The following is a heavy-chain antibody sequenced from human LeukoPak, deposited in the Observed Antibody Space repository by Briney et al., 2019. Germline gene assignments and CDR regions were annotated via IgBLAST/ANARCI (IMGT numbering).Heavy chain of an antibody. V-gene: IGHV1-69*05. CDR3: ARDGGSSWSDFDY. Sequence: SVKVSCKASGGTFSSYAISWVRQAPGQGLEWMGGIIPIFGTANYAQKFQGRVTITTDESTSTAYMELSSLRSEDTAVYYCARDGGSSWSDFDYWGQEPWSPSPQ. D-gene: IGHD6-13*01. J-gene: IGHJ4*01. CDR1: GGTFSSYA. CDR2: IIPIFGTA.